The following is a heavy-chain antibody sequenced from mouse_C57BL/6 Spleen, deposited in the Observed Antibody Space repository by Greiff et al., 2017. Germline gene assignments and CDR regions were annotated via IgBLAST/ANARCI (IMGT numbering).Heavy chain of an antibody. Sequence: VQLQQSGPELVKPGASVTISCKASGYSFTGYYMNWVKQSPEKSLEWIGEINPSTGGTTYNQKFKAKATLNVDKSSSTAYMQLKSLTSEDSAVYYCARSNPRRGSSHWYFDVWGTGTTVTVSS. CDR3: ARSNPRRGSSHWYFDV. CDR1: GYSFTGYY. V-gene: IGHV1-42*01. CDR2: INPSTGGT. D-gene: IGHD1-1*01. J-gene: IGHJ1*03.